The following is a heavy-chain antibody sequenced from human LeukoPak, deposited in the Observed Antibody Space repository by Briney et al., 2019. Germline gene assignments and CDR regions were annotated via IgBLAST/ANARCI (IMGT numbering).Heavy chain of an antibody. CDR1: GGSFSGYY. V-gene: IGHV4-34*01. J-gene: IGHJ4*02. D-gene: IGHD1-1*01. CDR3: ARGERGYLDY. Sequence: NPSETLSLTCAVYGGSFSGYYWSWIRQPPGKGLEWIGEINHSGSTNYNPSLKSRVTMSVDTSKNQFSLKLSSVTAADTAVYYCARGERGYLDYWGQGTLVTVSS. CDR2: INHSGST.